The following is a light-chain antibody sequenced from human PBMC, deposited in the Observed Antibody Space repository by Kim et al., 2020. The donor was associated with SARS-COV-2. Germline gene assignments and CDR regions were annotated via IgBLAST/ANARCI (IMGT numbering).Light chain of an antibody. CDR3: QLYDTSPPGT. CDR2: GAS. CDR1: QSMVTSY. J-gene: IGKJ1*01. Sequence: PGETATLSCRASQSMVTSYLAWYQQKPGQAPRLLIYGASSRATGIPDRFSGSGSGTDFTLTIRRLEPEEFAVYYCQLYDTSPPGTFGQGTKVDIK. V-gene: IGKV3-20*01.